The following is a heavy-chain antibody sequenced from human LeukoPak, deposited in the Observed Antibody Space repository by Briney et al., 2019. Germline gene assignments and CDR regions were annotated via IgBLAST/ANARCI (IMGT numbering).Heavy chain of an antibody. V-gene: IGHV3-11*01. CDR2: ISSSGSTI. D-gene: IGHD2-21*02. J-gene: IGHJ3*02. Sequence: PGGSLRLSCAASGFTFSDYYMSWIRQAPGKGLEWVSYISSSGSTIYYADSVKGRFTISRDNAKNSLYLQMNSLRAEDTAVYYCARGPAVVTAKSRGDAFDIWGQGTMVTVSS. CDR1: GFTFSDYY. CDR3: ARGPAVVTAKSRGDAFDI.